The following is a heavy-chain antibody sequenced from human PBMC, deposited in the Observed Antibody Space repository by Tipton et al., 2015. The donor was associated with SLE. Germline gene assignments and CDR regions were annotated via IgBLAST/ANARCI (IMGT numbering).Heavy chain of an antibody. Sequence: TLSLTCTVSGGSISSYYWSWIRQPPGKGLEWIGYIYYSGSTNYNPSLKSRVTMSVDTSKNQFSLKLSSVTAADTAVYYCAGRGDLVVVTAYFDYWGQGTLVTVSS. J-gene: IGHJ4*02. CDR2: IYYSGST. CDR3: AGRGDLVVVTAYFDY. CDR1: GGSISSYY. D-gene: IGHD2-21*02. V-gene: IGHV4-59*12.